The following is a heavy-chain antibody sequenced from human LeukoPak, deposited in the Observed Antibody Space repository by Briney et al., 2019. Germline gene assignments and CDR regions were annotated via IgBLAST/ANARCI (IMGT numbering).Heavy chain of an antibody. Sequence: SQTLSLTCAISGDSVSSKSAAWNWIGQSPSRGLEWLGRTYYRSKWYHEYAVSAKSRITINPDTSKNQFSLQLNSVTPEDTAIYYCAILRTASSFDFWGQGTLVTVSS. CDR3: AILRTASSFDF. CDR2: TYYRSKWYH. D-gene: IGHD1-1*01. V-gene: IGHV6-1*01. J-gene: IGHJ4*02. CDR1: GDSVSSKSAA.